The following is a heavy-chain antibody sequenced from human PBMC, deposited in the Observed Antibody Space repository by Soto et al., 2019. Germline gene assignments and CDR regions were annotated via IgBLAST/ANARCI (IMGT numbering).Heavy chain of an antibody. CDR2: IKQDGSEK. Sequence: GGSLRLSCAASGFTFSSYWMSWVRQAPGKGLEWVVNIKQDGSEKYYVDSVKGRFTISRDNAKKSLYLQMNSLRAEDTAVFYCARGHWIDAYGAGAYFDYWGQGTQVTVSS. CDR1: GFTFSSYW. V-gene: IGHV3-7*02. J-gene: IGHJ4*02. D-gene: IGHD1-1*01. CDR3: ARGHWIDAYGAGAYFDY.